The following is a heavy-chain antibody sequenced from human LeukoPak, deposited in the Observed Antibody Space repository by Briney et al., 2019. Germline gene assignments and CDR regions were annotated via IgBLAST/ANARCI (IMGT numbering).Heavy chain of an antibody. J-gene: IGHJ4*02. V-gene: IGHV3-48*03. Sequence: VGSLRLSCAASGFTFSSYEMNWVRQAPGKGLEWVSYISSSGSTIYYADSVKGRFTISRDNAKNSLYLQMNSLRAEDTAVYYCARDLATRYYYDSSGHPLGYWGQGTLVTVSS. D-gene: IGHD3-22*01. CDR1: GFTFSSYE. CDR3: ARDLATRYYYDSSGHPLGY. CDR2: ISSSGSTI.